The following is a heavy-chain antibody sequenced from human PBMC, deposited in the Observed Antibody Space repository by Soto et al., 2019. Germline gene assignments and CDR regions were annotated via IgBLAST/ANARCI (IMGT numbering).Heavy chain of an antibody. D-gene: IGHD2-21*01. CDR3: ARARKGNAVVDY. V-gene: IGHV1-18*01. J-gene: IGHJ4*02. CDR1: GYTFTSYG. Sequence: ASVKVSCKASGYTFTSYGISWVRQAPGQGLEWMGWVNAYNGNTNYAQKFQGRVTMTTDTSTSTAYMELRSLRSDDTAVYYCARARKGNAVVDYWGQGTLVTVSS. CDR2: VNAYNGNT.